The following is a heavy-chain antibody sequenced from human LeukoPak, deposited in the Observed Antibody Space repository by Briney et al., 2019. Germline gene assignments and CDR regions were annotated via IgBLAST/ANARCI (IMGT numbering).Heavy chain of an antibody. D-gene: IGHD3-9*01. Sequence: ASVKVSCKASGYTFTTYAMHWVRQAPGQRLEWLGWINSDNGNTKYSQKFQGRVTITGDTSAYTAYMELRSLSSADTAVYFRARAPYDFLTGYPLNWFDPWAREPWSPSPQ. CDR3: ARAPYDFLTGYPLNWFDP. CDR1: GYTFTTYA. CDR2: INSDNGNT. J-gene: IGHJ5*02. V-gene: IGHV1-3*04.